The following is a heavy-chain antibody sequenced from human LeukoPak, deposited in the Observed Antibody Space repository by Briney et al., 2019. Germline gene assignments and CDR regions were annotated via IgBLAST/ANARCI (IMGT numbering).Heavy chain of an antibody. CDR2: IYYSGST. J-gene: IGHJ4*02. V-gene: IGHV4-39*02. D-gene: IGHD5-12*01. CDR1: GGSISSSSYY. Sequence: KPSETLSLTCTVSGGSISSSSYYWGWIRQPPGKGLEWIGSIYYSGSTYYNPSLKSRVTISVDTSKNQFSLKLSSVTAADTAVYYCARDQGGYSGYDRSFDYWGQGTLVTVSS. CDR3: ARDQGGYSGYDRSFDY.